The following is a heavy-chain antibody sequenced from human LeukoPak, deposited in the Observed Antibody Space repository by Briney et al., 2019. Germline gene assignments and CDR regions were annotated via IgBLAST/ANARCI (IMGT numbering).Heavy chain of an antibody. J-gene: IGHJ4*02. D-gene: IGHD3-10*01. CDR3: AKAQPLHRSGPFDY. CDR2: IGGTGGTT. Sequence: GGSLRLSCAASGFTFSSYAMSWVRQAPGKGLEWVSTIGGTGGTTYYADSVKGRFTISKDNSKNMLHLQMNSLRAEDTAVYYCAKAQPLHRSGPFDYWGQGTLVTVSS. V-gene: IGHV3-23*01. CDR1: GFTFSSYA.